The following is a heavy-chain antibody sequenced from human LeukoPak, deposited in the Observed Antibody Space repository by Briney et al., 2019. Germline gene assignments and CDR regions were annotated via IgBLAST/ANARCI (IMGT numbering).Heavy chain of an antibody. V-gene: IGHV1-69*13. D-gene: IGHD4-17*01. Sequence: ASVKVSCKVSGYTLTELSMHWVRQAPGQGLEWMGGIIPIFGTANYAQKFQGRVTITADESTSTAYMELSSLRSEDTAVYYCARATDYGEDYWGQGTLVTVSS. CDR1: GYTLTELS. J-gene: IGHJ4*02. CDR3: ARATDYGEDY. CDR2: IIPIFGTA.